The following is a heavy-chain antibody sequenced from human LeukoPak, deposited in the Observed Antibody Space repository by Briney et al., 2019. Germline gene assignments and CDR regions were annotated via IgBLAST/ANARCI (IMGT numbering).Heavy chain of an antibody. CDR2: IKQDGTEK. CDR3: ARETTERAVNC. D-gene: IGHD2/OR15-2a*01. V-gene: IGHV3-7*01. Sequence: PGGSLRLSCAASGFTFSGYYMAWVRQAPGKGLEWVANIKQDGTEKDYVDSVKGRFTISRDNDENSLYLQMNSLRVEDTAVYFCARETTERAVNCWDQGTLVTVSS. J-gene: IGHJ4*02. CDR1: GFTFSGYY.